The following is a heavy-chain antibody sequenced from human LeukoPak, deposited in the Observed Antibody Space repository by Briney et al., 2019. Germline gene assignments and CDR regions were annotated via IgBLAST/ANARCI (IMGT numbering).Heavy chain of an antibody. CDR3: ARGRKEDYSSSPEAPY. V-gene: IGHV4-34*01. D-gene: IGHD3-10*01. J-gene: IGHJ4*02. CDR1: GGSFSGYY. Sequence: SETLSLTCAVYGGSFSGYYWSWIRQPPGKGLEWIGEINHSGSTNYNPSLKSRVTISVDTSKNQFSLKLSSVTAADTAVYYCARGRKEDYSSSPEAPYWGQGTLVTVSS. CDR2: INHSGST.